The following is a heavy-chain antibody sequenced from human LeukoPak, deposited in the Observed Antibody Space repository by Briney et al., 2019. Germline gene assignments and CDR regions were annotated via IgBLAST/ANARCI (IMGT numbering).Heavy chain of an antibody. CDR3: AAIGRSYEAFGEVILHEDFDS. CDR2: MNTKSGKT. D-gene: IGHD3-3*01. V-gene: IGHV1-8*01. CDR1: GYTFTRYD. J-gene: IGHJ4*02. Sequence: GASVKVSRKASGYTFTRYDMNWVRQAPGQGLEGMGWMNTKSGKTVYAHKFQGRVTMTRDTSTSTGYMEMSSLKSEDTAVYYCAAIGRSYEAFGEVILHEDFDSWGRGTLVTVSS.